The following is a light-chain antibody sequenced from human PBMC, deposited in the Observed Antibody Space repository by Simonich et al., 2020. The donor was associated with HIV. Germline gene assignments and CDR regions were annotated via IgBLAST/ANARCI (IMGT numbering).Light chain of an antibody. J-gene: IGKJ4*01. Sequence: IKMNQSPSSLSASVGERVTITYRASQGISSALAWYQQKPGKAPKLLIYDASSLESGVPSRFSGSGSGTDFTLTISSLQPEDFATYYCQQFNSFPLTFGGGTEVEIK. CDR1: QGISSA. CDR2: DAS. CDR3: QQFNSFPLT. V-gene: IGKV1-13*02.